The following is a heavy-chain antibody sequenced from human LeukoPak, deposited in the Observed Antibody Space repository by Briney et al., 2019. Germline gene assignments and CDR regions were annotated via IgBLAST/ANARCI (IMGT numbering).Heavy chain of an antibody. CDR1: GGTFSSYA. J-gene: IGHJ4*02. CDR2: IIPIFSTT. V-gene: IGHV1-69*13. CDR3: ARKGSGSHYYFDY. Sequence: SVKVSCKASGGTFSSYAISWVRQAPGQGLEWMGGIIPIFSTTNCAQKFQGRVTLTADESTSTAYMELSSLRSEDTAVYYCARKGSGSHYYFDYWGQGTLVTVSS. D-gene: IGHD3-10*01.